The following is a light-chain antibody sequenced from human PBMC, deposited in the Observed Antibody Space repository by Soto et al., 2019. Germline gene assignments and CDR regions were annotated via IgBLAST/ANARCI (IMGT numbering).Light chain of an antibody. CDR3: CSYAGSYTHWV. CDR1: SSDVADYKY. CDR2: DVS. Sequence: QSALTQPRSVSGSPGQSLTISCTGTSSDVADYKYVSWYQQHPGKAPKLMIYDVSKRPSGVPDRFSGSKSGNTASLTISGLQAEDEADYYCCSYAGSYTHWVFGGGTKLTVL. V-gene: IGLV2-11*01. J-gene: IGLJ3*02.